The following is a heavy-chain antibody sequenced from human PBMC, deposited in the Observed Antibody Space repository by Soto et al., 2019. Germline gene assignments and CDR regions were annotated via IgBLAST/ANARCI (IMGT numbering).Heavy chain of an antibody. J-gene: IGHJ5*02. CDR2: IYSSGST. CDR1: GGSISSGGYY. CDR3: ARVRYCSGGSCYPRFDP. Sequence: QVQLQESGPGLVKPSQTLSLTCTVSGGSISSGGYYWSWIRQHPGKGLEWMGYIYSSGSTYYNPSLKSRVTISVDTSKNQFSLKLSSVTAADTAVYYCARVRYCSGGSCYPRFDPWGQGTLVTVSS. D-gene: IGHD2-15*01. V-gene: IGHV4-31*03.